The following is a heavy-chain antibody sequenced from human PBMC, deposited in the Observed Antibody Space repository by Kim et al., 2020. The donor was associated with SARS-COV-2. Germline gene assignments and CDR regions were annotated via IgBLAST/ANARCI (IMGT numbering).Heavy chain of an antibody. CDR3: ARDRRIAAAPPPNWFDP. V-gene: IGHV7-4-1*02. D-gene: IGHD6-13*01. Sequence: ASVKVSCKASGYTFTSYAMNWVRQAPGQGLEWMGWINTNTGNPTYAQGFTGRFVFSLDTSVSTAYLQISSLKAEDTAVYYCARDRRIAAAPPPNWFDPWGQGTLVTVSS. CDR2: INTNTGNP. CDR1: GYTFTSYA. J-gene: IGHJ5*02.